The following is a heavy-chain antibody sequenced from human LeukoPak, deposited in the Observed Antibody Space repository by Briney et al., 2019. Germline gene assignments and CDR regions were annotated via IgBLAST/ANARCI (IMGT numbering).Heavy chain of an antibody. CDR1: GGSISSGGYY. V-gene: IGHV4-31*01. J-gene: IGHJ4*02. D-gene: IGHD2-21*02. Sequence: SQTLSLTCTVSGGSISSGGYYWSWIRQHPGKGLEWIGYIYYSGSTYYNPSLKSQVTISVDTSKNQFSLKLSSVTAADTAVYYCARDRGGDLIDYWGQGTLVTVSS. CDR2: IYYSGST. CDR3: ARDRGGDLIDY.